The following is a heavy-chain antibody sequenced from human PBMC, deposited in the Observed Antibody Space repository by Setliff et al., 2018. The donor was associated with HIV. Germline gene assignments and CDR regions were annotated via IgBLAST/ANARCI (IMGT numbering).Heavy chain of an antibody. CDR1: GFSFSTYG. V-gene: IGHV3-30*18. J-gene: IGHJ4*02. Sequence: GGSLRLSCEGSGFSFSTYGMHWVRQAPGKGLEWLASISYDGSGKYYADSVEDRFTISRDNSKTTLFLQMNSLRGEDTAIYYCAQIYFGGSFWGQGTLVTVSS. D-gene: IGHD3-10*01. CDR3: AQIYFGGSF. CDR2: ISYDGSGK.